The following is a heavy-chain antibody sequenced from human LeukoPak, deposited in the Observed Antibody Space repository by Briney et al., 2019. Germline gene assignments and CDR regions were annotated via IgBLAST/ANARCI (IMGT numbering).Heavy chain of an antibody. CDR3: ARGRKVTTLVAFYYYYYMDV. J-gene: IGHJ6*03. CDR1: GYTFTSYD. V-gene: IGHV1-8*03. CDR2: MNPNSGNT. Sequence: ASVKVSCKASGYTFTSYDINWVRQATGQGLEWMGWMNPNSGNTGHAQKFQGRVTITRNTSISTAYMELSSLRSEDTAVYYCARGRKVTTLVAFYYYYYMDVWGKGTTVTVSS. D-gene: IGHD4-17*01.